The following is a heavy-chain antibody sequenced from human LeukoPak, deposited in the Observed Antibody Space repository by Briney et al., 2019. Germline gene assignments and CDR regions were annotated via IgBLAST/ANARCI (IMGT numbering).Heavy chain of an antibody. CDR3: AKNFRGYGGSFDY. CDR1: GFTFNTYA. V-gene: IGHV3-23*01. D-gene: IGHD5-18*01. J-gene: IGHJ4*02. Sequence: GGSLRLSCAASGFTFNTYAMSWVRQAPGKGLHWVAAISGRGDRTMYAESVKGRFTISRDNSKNTVYLQMNSLRAEDTAIYYCAKNFRGYGGSFDYWGQGTLVTVSS. CDR2: ISGRGDRT.